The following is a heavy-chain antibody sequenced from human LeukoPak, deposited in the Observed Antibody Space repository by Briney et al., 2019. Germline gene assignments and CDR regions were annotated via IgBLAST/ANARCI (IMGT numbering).Heavy chain of an antibody. J-gene: IGHJ4*02. CDR2: MNPNSGNT. V-gene: IGHV1-8*03. D-gene: IGHD6-13*01. CDR3: ARGLGAAAGSFDY. CDR1: GYTFTSYD. Sequence: ASVKVSCKASGYTFTSYDINWVRQATGQGLEWMGWMNPNSGNTGYAQKLQGRVTITRNTSISTAYMELSSLRSEDTAVYYCARGLGAAAGSFDYWGQGTLVTVSS.